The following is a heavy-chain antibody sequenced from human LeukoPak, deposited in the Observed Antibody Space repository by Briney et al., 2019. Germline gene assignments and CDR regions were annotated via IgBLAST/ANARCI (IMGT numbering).Heavy chain of an antibody. CDR3: ARDRTGGGWELRPYFFDY. Sequence: GGSLRLSCAASGFTFSTYEMNWVRQAPGKGLEWVSDISSSGSTTDYADSVKGRFTISRDNAKNSVYLQMNSLRAEDTAVYYCARDRTGGGWELRPYFFDYWGQGALVTVSS. J-gene: IGHJ4*02. V-gene: IGHV3-48*03. CDR1: GFTFSTYE. CDR2: ISSSGSTT. D-gene: IGHD1-26*01.